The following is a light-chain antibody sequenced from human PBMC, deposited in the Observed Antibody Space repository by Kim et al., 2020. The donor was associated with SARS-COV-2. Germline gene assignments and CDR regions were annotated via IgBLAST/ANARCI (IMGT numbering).Light chain of an antibody. V-gene: IGLV1-51*01. Sequence: GQKVNIPCSGSNSNMGNNFVAWYQQLPGTAPKLLIYDDNKRPSGIPDRFSGSKSGTSATLGITGLQTGDEADYYCGTWDSSLSAGVFGGGTKLTVL. CDR1: NSNMGNNF. CDR2: DDN. J-gene: IGLJ3*02. CDR3: GTWDSSLSAGV.